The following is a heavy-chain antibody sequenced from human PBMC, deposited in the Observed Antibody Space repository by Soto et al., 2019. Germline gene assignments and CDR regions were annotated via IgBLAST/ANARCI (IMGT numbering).Heavy chain of an antibody. CDR3: ARVPAAYPFDP. V-gene: IGHV1-18*01. CDR1: GYTFITSG. J-gene: IGHJ5*02. D-gene: IGHD2-2*01. CDR2: ISPASGST. Sequence: ASVKVSCKGSGYTFITSGVHWVRRAPGQGLEWMGWISPASGSTNYKQNFQGRITMTTDASTSTAFMELRSLTSDDTAVYYCARVPAAYPFDPWGQGTLVTVSS.